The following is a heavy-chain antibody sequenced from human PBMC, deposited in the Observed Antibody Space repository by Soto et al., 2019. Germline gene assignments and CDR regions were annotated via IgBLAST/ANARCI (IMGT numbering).Heavy chain of an antibody. CDR3: ARVSVAGTEDPFDY. J-gene: IGHJ4*02. CDR2: INPNSGGT. D-gene: IGHD6-19*01. Sequence: ASVKVSCKASGYTFTGYYMHWVRQAPGQGLEWMGWINPNSGGTNYAQKFQGWVTMTRDTSISTAYMELSRLRSDDTAVYYCARVSVAGTEDPFDYWGQGTLVTVSS. CDR1: GYTFTGYY. V-gene: IGHV1-2*04.